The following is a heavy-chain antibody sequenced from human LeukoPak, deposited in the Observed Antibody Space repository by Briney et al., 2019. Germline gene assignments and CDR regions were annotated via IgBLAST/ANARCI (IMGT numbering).Heavy chain of an antibody. J-gene: IGHJ6*03. Sequence: GGSLRLSCAASGFTFSSYGMHWVRQAPGKGLEWVAVIWYDGSNKYYADSVKGRFTISRDNSKNTLYLQMNSLRAEDTAVYYCARENAERQLGYRSVLSVDGYYYMDVWGKGTTVTVSS. V-gene: IGHV3-33*01. CDR2: IWYDGSNK. D-gene: IGHD6-13*01. CDR3: ARENAERQLGYRSVLSVDGYYYMDV. CDR1: GFTFSSYG.